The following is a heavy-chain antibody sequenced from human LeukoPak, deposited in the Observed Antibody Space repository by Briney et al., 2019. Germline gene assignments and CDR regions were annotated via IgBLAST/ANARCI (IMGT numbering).Heavy chain of an antibody. CDR2: INHSGST. D-gene: IGHD3-22*01. CDR1: GGSFSGYY. J-gene: IGHJ6*02. V-gene: IGHV4-34*01. Sequence: SETLSLTCAVYGGSFSGYYWSWIRQPPGKGLEWIGEINHSGSTSYNPSLKSRVTISVDTSKNQFSLKLSSVTAADTAVYYCARELFDSSGYPHPYGMDVWGQGTTVTVSS. CDR3: ARELFDSSGYPHPYGMDV.